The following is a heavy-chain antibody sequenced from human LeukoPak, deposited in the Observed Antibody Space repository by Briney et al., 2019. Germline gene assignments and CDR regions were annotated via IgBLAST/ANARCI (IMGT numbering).Heavy chain of an antibody. CDR3: AKDYRNGAQYYYYGMDV. V-gene: IGHV3-30*18. CDR2: ISYDGSNK. J-gene: IGHJ6*02. Sequence: GGSLRLSCAASGFTFSSYGMHWVRQAPGKGLEGLAIISYDGSNKYYADSVKGRFTISRDNSKSTLYLQMNSLRAEDTAVYYCAKDYRNGAQYYYYGMDVWGQGTTVTVSS. D-gene: IGHD1-14*01. CDR1: GFTFSSYG.